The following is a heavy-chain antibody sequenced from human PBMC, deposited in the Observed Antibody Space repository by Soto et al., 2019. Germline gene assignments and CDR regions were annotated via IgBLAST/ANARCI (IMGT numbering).Heavy chain of an antibody. J-gene: IGHJ4*02. Sequence: QITLKESGPTLVKPTQTLTLTCTFSGFSLSTRGVAVGWFRQPPGKALEWLALIYWDEDRWYSPSLKSRLTITDDASKKQVVLTMTNMDTVDTATYYCAHRPRGYAYYFDYWGQGTLVTVSS. CDR1: GFSLSTRGVA. CDR2: IYWDEDR. CDR3: AHRPRGYAYYFDY. V-gene: IGHV2-5*02. D-gene: IGHD5-12*01.